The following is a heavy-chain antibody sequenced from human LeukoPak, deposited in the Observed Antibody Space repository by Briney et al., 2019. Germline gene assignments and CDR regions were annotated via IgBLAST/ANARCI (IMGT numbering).Heavy chain of an antibody. V-gene: IGHV1-3*01. D-gene: IGHD2-2*01. CDR2: INAGNGNT. Sequence: ASVKVSCKASGYTFTSYAMHWVRQAPGQRLEWMGWINAGNGNTKYSQKFQGRVTITRDTSASTAYMELSRLRSEDTAVYYCARAPYCSSTSCYLHYWGQGTLVTVSS. J-gene: IGHJ4*02. CDR3: ARAPYCSSTSCYLHY. CDR1: GYTFTSYA.